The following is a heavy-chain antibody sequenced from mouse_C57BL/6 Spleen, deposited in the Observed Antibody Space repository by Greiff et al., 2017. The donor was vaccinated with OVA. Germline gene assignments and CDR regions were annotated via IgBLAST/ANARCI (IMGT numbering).Heavy chain of an antibody. V-gene: IGHV1-64*01. Sequence: QVQLQQPGAELVKPGASVKLSCKASGYTFTSYWMHWVKQRPGQGLEWIGMIHPNSGSTNYNEKFKSKATLTVDKSSSTAYMQLSRLTSEDSAVYYCASFYYGGSDGYWGQGALGTVSA. CDR1: GYTFTSYW. D-gene: IGHD1-1*01. CDR2: IHPNSGST. J-gene: IGHJ3*01. CDR3: ASFYYGGSDGY.